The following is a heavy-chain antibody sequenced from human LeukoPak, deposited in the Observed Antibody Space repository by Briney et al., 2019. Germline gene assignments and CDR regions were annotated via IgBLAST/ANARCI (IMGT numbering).Heavy chain of an antibody. CDR3: AKDRIAAAGTRYYGMDV. CDR1: GFTFSSYG. CDR2: ISYDGSNK. J-gene: IGHJ6*02. D-gene: IGHD6-13*01. Sequence: GGSLRLSCAASGFTFSSYGMHWVRQAPGKGLEWVAVISYDGSNKYYADSVKGRFTISRDNSKNTLYLQMNSLRAEDTAVYYCAKDRIAAAGTRYYGMDVWGQGTTVTVSS. V-gene: IGHV3-30*18.